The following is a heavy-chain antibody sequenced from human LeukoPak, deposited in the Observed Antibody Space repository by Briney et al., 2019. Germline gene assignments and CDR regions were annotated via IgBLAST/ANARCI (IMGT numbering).Heavy chain of an antibody. CDR1: GFSISSSA. CDR3: ARDYREGEGTAMPSDY. J-gene: IGHJ4*02. D-gene: IGHD5-18*01. CDR2: INNVASHI. V-gene: IGHV3-21*01. Sequence: GGSLRLSCAASGFSISSSAMNWVRQAPGKGLEWVSSINNVASHIYYAGSVRGRFTISRDNSKNTLYLQMNSLRAEDTAVYYCARDYREGEGTAMPSDYWGQGTLVTVSS.